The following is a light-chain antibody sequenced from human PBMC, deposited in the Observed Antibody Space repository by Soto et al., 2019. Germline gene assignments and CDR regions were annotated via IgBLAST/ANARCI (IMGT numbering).Light chain of an antibody. J-gene: IGLJ3*02. Sequence: QSVLTQPASVSWSPGQSITISCTGTSSDVGGYNYVSWYQQHPGKAPKVMIYEVSNRPAGVSHRFSGSKSGNTASLTISGLQDDDEDDYYGSSYTTPSTRVFGGGTKLTVL. CDR1: SSDVGGYNY. V-gene: IGLV2-14*01. CDR3: SSYTTPSTRV. CDR2: EVS.